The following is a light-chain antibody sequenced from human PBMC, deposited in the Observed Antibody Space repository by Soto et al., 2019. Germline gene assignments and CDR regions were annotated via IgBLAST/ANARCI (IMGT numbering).Light chain of an antibody. CDR1: QDISNY. Sequence: DIQMTQSPSSLSASVGDRVTITCQASQDISNYLNWYQQKPGKAPKLLIYDASNLETGVPSRFSGSGSGTDFTFTSSSLQPEDMATYYCQQYDNLPYTFGQGTKLEIK. CDR3: QQYDNLPYT. J-gene: IGKJ2*01. V-gene: IGKV1-33*01. CDR2: DAS.